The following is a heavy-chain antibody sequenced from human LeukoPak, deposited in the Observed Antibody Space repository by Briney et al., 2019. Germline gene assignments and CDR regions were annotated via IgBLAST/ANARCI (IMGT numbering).Heavy chain of an antibody. V-gene: IGHV3-53*01. CDR2: LYSGGSP. CDR1: GFSVSTNY. CDR3: ARVGDHYHWYLDV. D-gene: IGHD3-10*01. Sequence: GGSLRLSCEGSGFSVSTNYMNWVRQAPGKGLEWVSILYSGGSPYYADSVKGRFTVSRDSSKNTLYLHMNSLRAEDTAVYYCARVGDHYHWYLDVWGRGTLVTASS. J-gene: IGHJ2*01.